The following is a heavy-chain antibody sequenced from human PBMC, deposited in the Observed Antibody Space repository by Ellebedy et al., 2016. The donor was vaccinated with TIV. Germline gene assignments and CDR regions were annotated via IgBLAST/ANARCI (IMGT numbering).Heavy chain of an antibody. D-gene: IGHD1-26*01. J-gene: IGHJ4*02. Sequence: GESLKISCAASGFTFSSYGMHWVRQAPGKGLEWVAVIWYDGSNKYYADSVKGRFTISRDNSKNTLYLQMNSLRAEDTAVYYCARDKIRAYSGSYSAGYWGQGTLVTVSS. V-gene: IGHV3-33*08. CDR1: GFTFSSYG. CDR2: IWYDGSNK. CDR3: ARDKIRAYSGSYSAGY.